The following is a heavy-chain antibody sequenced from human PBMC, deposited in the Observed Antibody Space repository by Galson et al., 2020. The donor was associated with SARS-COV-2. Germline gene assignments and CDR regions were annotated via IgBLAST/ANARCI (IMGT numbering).Heavy chain of an antibody. Sequence: GESLKISCVVSGFTFSDYWMNWIRQAPGKGLEWVANIRGDGSETNYADSVQGRFSISRDNAVDTLYLEMNSLRVDDTAVYYCTREGWQGGYWGQGTRVTVS. J-gene: IGHJ4*02. V-gene: IGHV3-7*01. CDR2: IRGDGSET. D-gene: IGHD2-15*01. CDR3: TREGWQGGY. CDR1: GFTFSDYW.